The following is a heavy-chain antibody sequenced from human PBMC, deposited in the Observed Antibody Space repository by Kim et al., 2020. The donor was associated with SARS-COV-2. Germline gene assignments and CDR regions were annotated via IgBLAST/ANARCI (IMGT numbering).Heavy chain of an antibody. CDR2: IYYSGST. CDR1: GGSISSSSYY. D-gene: IGHD2-2*01. V-gene: IGHV4-39*01. CDR3: ARQGYCSSTSCYDY. J-gene: IGHJ4*02. Sequence: SETLSLTCTVSGGSISSSSYYWGWIRQPPGKGLEWIGSIYYSGSTYYNPSLKSRVTISVDTSKNQFSLKLSSVTAADTAVYYCARQGYCSSTSCYDYWGQGTLVTVSS.